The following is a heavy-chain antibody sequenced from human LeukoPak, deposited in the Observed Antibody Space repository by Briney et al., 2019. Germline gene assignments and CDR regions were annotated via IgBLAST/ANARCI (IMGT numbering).Heavy chain of an antibody. Sequence: PGGSLRLSYAASGFTFSSYAMSWVRQAPGKGLEWVSAISGSGGSTYYADSVKGRFTISRDNSKNTLYLQMNSLRAEDTAVYYCAKDSESNYDTPRGYFDYWSQGTLVTVSS. CDR2: ISGSGGST. D-gene: IGHD3-22*01. CDR3: AKDSESNYDTPRGYFDY. V-gene: IGHV3-23*01. J-gene: IGHJ4*02. CDR1: GFTFSSYA.